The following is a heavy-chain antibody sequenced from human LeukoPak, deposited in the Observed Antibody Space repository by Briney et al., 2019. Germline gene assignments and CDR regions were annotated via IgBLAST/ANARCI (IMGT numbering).Heavy chain of an antibody. J-gene: IGHJ5*02. CDR2: IYYSGST. Sequence: PSETLSLTCTVSGGSISSYYWSWIRQPPGKGLEWIGYIYYSGSTNYNPSLKSRVTISVDTSKNQFSLKLSSVTAADTAVYYCARLNYGSGSPWFDPWGQGTLVTVSS. CDR1: GGSISSYY. CDR3: ARLNYGSGSPWFDP. V-gene: IGHV4-59*08. D-gene: IGHD3-10*01.